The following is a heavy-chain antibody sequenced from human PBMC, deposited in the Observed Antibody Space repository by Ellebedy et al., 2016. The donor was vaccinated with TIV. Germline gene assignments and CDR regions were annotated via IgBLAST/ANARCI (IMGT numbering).Heavy chain of an antibody. J-gene: IGHJ4*02. CDR3: VRDYSYGYGPPFDY. CDR1: GFTFSRYW. V-gene: IGHV3-74*01. CDR2: INSDGSIT. Sequence: GESLKISCAASGFTFSRYWMHWVRQAPGKGLVWVSRINSDGSITNYADSVKGRFTISRDNAQNTLSLQMNDLRAEDTAVYYCVRDYSYGYGPPFDYWGQGTLVTVSS. D-gene: IGHD5-18*01.